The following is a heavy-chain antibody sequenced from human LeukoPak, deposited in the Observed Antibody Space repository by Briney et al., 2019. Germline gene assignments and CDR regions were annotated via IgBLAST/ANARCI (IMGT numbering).Heavy chain of an antibody. J-gene: IGHJ5*02. CDR1: GFTFSSYW. Sequence: PGGSLRLSCAASGFTFSSYWMSWVRQAPGKGLEWVANMKQDGSEKYYVDSVKGRFTISRDNAKNSLYLQLNSLRAEDTAVYYCARDPPRYDSSGYFSWGQGTLVTVSS. CDR3: ARDPPRYDSSGYFS. D-gene: IGHD3-22*01. CDR2: MKQDGSEK. V-gene: IGHV3-7*01.